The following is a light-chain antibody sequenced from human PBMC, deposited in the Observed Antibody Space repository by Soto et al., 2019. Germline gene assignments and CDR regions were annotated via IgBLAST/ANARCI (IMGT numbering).Light chain of an antibody. Sequence: EIVMTQSPATLSVSPGERATLSCRASQSVSSNLAWYHQKPGQAPRLLIYGASTRATGIPARLRGSGSGTEFTLTISSLQSEDFAVYYCQQYNNWLITFGQGTRLEIK. CDR3: QQYNNWLIT. CDR2: GAS. CDR1: QSVSSN. V-gene: IGKV3-15*01. J-gene: IGKJ5*01.